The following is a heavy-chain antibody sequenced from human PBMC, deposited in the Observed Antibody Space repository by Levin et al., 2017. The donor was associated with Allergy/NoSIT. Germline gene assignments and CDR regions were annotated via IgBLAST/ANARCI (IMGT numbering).Heavy chain of an antibody. CDR1: GFTFSNYV. D-gene: IGHD3-3*01. V-gene: IGHV3-21*01. Sequence: LSLTCVASGFTFSNYVMNWVRQAPGKGLEWVSSINSRSRKIDYADSVRGRFTISRDNAKKSLYLQMNSLRAEDTAVYYCARDFVEWVIPYYSGMDVWGQGTPVTVSS. CDR3: ARDFVEWVIPYYSGMDV. J-gene: IGHJ6*02. CDR2: INSRSRKI.